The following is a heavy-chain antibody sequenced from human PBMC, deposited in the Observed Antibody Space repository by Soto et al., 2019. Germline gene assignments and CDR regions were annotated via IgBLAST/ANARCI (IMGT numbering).Heavy chain of an antibody. J-gene: IGHJ3*02. CDR2: ISSSSSCI. CDR1: GFTFSTYS. Sequence: EVQLVESGGGLVKPGGSLRLSCAASGFTFSTYSMNWVRQAPGKGLEWVSSISSSSSCIYYSDSVTGRFTISRDNAEKALYLQTKNMRAEDKIVYYCARDRGGDLKAFDIWGQGTMVTVSS. CDR3: ARDRGGDLKAFDI. V-gene: IGHV3-21*01. D-gene: IGHD3-16*01.